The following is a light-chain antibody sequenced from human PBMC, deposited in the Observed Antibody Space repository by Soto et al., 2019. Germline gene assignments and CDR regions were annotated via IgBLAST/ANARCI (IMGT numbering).Light chain of an antibody. J-gene: IGLJ2*01. V-gene: IGLV2-14*01. CDR2: EVT. CDR3: SSYTSSSALEV. Sequence: QSALTQPPSASGSPGQSVTISCTGTSSDVGDNYVSWYQQHLGKAPKLIIYEVTKRPSGVSNRFSGSKSGNTASLTISGLQAEDEADYYCSSYTSSSALEVFGGGTKLTVL. CDR1: SSDVGDNY.